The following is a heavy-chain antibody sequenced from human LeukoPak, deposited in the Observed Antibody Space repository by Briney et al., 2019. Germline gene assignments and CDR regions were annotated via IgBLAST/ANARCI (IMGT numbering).Heavy chain of an antibody. CDR2: IYTSGST. J-gene: IGHJ3*02. CDR1: GGSFSTYY. Sequence: SETLSLTCTVSGGSFSTYYWSWIRQPAGKGLEWIGRIYTSGSTNYNPSLKSRVTISVDTSKNQFSLKLSSVTAADTAVYYCARPWVPAAHDAFDIWGQGTMVTVSS. V-gene: IGHV4-4*07. CDR3: ARPWVPAAHDAFDI. D-gene: IGHD2-2*01.